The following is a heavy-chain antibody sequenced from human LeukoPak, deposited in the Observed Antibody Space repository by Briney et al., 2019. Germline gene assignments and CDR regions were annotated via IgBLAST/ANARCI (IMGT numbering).Heavy chain of an antibody. CDR2: TSGSGGST. V-gene: IGHV3-23*01. CDR1: GFTFSSYA. CDR3: AKVAHYYDSRGPLNDAFDI. Sequence: GGSLRLSCAASGFTFSSYAMSWVRQAPGKGREWVSATSGSGGSTYYADSVKGRFTISRDNSKNTLYLQMNSLRAEDTAVYYCAKVAHYYDSRGPLNDAFDIWGQGTMVTVSS. J-gene: IGHJ3*02. D-gene: IGHD3-22*01.